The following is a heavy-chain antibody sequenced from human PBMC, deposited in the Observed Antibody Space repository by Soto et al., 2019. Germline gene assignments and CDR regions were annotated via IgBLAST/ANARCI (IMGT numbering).Heavy chain of an antibody. CDR3: ASAYRKDRWGYFQQ. J-gene: IGHJ1*01. V-gene: IGHV4-59*01. Sequence: TSETLSLTCTVSGGSISSDYWSWLRRPPGKGLEWIGNIYYTGRTRYSPSLKSRVTISLDTSKNQFSLKLSSLTAADTAVFYCASAYRKDRWGYFQQWGQGTLVTVSS. CDR1: GGSISSDY. D-gene: IGHD3-16*01. CDR2: IYYTGRT.